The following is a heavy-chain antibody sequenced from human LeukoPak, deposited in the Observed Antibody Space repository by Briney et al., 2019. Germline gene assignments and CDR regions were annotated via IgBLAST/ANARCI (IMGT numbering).Heavy chain of an antibody. J-gene: IGHJ4*02. D-gene: IGHD5-18*01. Sequence: PSETLSLTCAVYGGSFSGYYWSWIRQPPGKGLEWIGEINHSGSTNYNPSLKSRVTISVDTSKNQFSLKLSSVTAADTAVYYCARGGRYSYGYVDYWGQGTLVTVSS. CDR2: INHSGST. CDR3: ARGGRYSYGYVDY. CDR1: GGSFSGYY. V-gene: IGHV4-34*01.